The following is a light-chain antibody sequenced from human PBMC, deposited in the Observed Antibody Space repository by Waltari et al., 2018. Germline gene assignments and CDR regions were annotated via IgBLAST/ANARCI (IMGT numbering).Light chain of an antibody. J-gene: IGKJ1*01. V-gene: IGKV2-30*01. CDR3: MQGTLRPWT. CDR1: QSLLSSDGNTY. Sequence: DVVLTQSPLSLPVTLGQPASISCRSSQSLLSSDGNTYFNWFQQRPGQSPRRLVYKVSNRDSGVPDRFSGSGSGTIFTLRIRRVEAEDVGVYYCMQGTLRPWTFGQGTKVEIK. CDR2: KVS.